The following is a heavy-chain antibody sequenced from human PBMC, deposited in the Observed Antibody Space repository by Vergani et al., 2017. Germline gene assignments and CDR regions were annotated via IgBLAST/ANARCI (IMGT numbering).Heavy chain of an antibody. CDR3: ARELRYSSSSHAANYYYYMDV. CDR1: GFTVSSNY. Sequence: EVQLVESGGGLIQPGGSLRLSCAASGFTVSSNYMSWVRQAPGKGLEWVSVIYSGGSTYYADSVKGRFTISRDNSKTKLYLQMNSLRAEDTAVYYCARELRYSSSSHAANYYYYMDVWGKGTTVTVSS. V-gene: IGHV3-53*01. D-gene: IGHD6-6*01. J-gene: IGHJ6*03. CDR2: IYSGGST.